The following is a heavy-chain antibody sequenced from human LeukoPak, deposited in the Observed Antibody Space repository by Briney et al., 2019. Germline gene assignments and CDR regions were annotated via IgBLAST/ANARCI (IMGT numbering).Heavy chain of an antibody. Sequence: ASVKVSCKASGYTFIGYYMHWVRQAPAHGPEWMVWINPKTGGTKYAQKFHGRLTMTRDTSISTAYMELSRLRSDDTAVYYCARGPALYYDILTGSTYNYFDPWGQGTLVTVSS. CDR3: ARGPALYYDILTGSTYNYFDP. CDR2: INPKTGGT. D-gene: IGHD3-9*01. CDR1: GYTFIGYY. V-gene: IGHV1-2*02. J-gene: IGHJ5*02.